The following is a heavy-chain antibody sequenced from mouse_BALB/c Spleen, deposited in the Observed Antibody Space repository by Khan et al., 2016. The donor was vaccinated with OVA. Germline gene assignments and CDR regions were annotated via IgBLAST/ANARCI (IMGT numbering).Heavy chain of an antibody. Sequence: EVELVESGGDLVKPGGSLKLSCAASGFTFSTYGMSWVRQTPDKRLEWVATVSTGGGYTYYPDSVKGRFTISRDNAKNTLYLQMSSPKSEDPAMFYCARLAYYYDSEGFAYWGQGTLVTVSA. CDR2: VSTGGGYT. CDR1: GFTFSTYG. J-gene: IGHJ3*01. V-gene: IGHV5-6*01. D-gene: IGHD1-1*01. CDR3: ARLAYYYDSEGFAY.